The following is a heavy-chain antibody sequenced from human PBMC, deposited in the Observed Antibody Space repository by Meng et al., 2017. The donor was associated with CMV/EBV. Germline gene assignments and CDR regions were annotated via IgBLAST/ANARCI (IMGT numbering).Heavy chain of an antibody. J-gene: IGHJ4*02. V-gene: IGHV4-34*01. CDR2: INHSGST. CDR1: GGSFSGYY. Sequence: SDTLSLTCAVYGGSFSGYYWSWIRQPPGKGLEWIGEINHSGSTNYNPSLKSRVTISVDTSKNQFSLKLSSVTAADTAVYYCARGSLSVSAVDYWGQGTLVTVSS. D-gene: IGHD6-19*01. CDR3: ARGSLSVSAVDY.